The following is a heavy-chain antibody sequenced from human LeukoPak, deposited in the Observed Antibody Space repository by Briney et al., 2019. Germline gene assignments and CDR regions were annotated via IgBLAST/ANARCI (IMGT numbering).Heavy chain of an antibody. CDR2: IYYSGST. CDR3: ARLSGSPSKFDY. J-gene: IGHJ4*02. V-gene: IGHV4-59*08. CDR1: GGSISGHY. Sequence: SETLSLTCTVSGGSISGHYWSWIRQPPGEGLEWTGYIYYSGSTNYNPSLKSRVTISVDTSKNQFSLKLSSVTAADTAVYYCARLSGSPSKFDYWGQETLVTVFS. D-gene: IGHD1-26*01.